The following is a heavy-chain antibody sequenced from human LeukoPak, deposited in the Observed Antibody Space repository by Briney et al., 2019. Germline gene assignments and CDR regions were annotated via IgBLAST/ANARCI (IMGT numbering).Heavy chain of an antibody. V-gene: IGHV4-30-4*01. Sequence: PSETLSLTCAVYGGSFSNLYWSWIRQPPGKGLEWIGYIYYSGSTYYNPSLKSRVTISVDTSKNQFSLKLSSVTAADTAVYYCARGDDSSGYYAFDIWGQGTMVTVSS. CDR1: GGSFSNLY. J-gene: IGHJ3*02. D-gene: IGHD3-22*01. CDR3: ARGDDSSGYYAFDI. CDR2: IYYSGST.